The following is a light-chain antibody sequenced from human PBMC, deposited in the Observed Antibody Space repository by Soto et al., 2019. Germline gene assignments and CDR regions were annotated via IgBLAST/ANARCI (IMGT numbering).Light chain of an antibody. J-gene: IGKJ1*01. CDR1: QNVRTF. Sequence: EVVLTQSPATLSLSPGERATLSCRASQNVRTFLDWYQQKPGQAPRLLIYGASNRATGIPARFSGSGSGTPFTLTISSLAPEDFAVYYCQEDSHWPPWTFGQGTRVVIQ. V-gene: IGKV3-11*01. CDR2: GAS. CDR3: QEDSHWPPWT.